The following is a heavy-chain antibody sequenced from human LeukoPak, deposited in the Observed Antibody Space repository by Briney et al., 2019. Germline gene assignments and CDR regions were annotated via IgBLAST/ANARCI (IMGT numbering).Heavy chain of an antibody. CDR2: VSWNSRNI. Sequence: PGGSLRLSCAASGFTFSSYAMSWVRQAPGKGLEWVSAVSWNSRNIGYAESVKGRFTISRDNARNSVSLQMNSLRPEDTALYYCAKDMGIRGGYNKAFDYWGQGTLVTVSS. D-gene: IGHD5-24*01. V-gene: IGHV3-9*01. CDR3: AKDMGIRGGYNKAFDY. J-gene: IGHJ4*02. CDR1: GFTFSSYA.